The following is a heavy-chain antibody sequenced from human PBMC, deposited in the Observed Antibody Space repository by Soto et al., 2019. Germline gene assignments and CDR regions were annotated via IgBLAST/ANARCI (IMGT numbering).Heavy chain of an antibody. CDR3: ARVVGDLGHWFDP. J-gene: IGHJ5*02. Sequence: QVQLVQSGGEVKKPGASVKVSCKASGYTFTSYGISWVRQAPGQGLEWMGRISAYNGTTNYAQKLQGRVTMTTDTSTSTAYRELRSLRSDDTAVYYCARVVGDLGHWFDPWGQGTLVTVSS. CDR2: ISAYNGTT. CDR1: GYTFTSYG. D-gene: IGHD1-26*01. V-gene: IGHV1-18*01.